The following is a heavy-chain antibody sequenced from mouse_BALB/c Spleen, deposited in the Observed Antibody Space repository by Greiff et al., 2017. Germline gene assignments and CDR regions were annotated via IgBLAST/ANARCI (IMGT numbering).Heavy chain of an antibody. CDR1: GFNIKDYY. V-gene: IGHV14-1*02. CDR3: AFNYDYDGFAY. D-gene: IGHD2-4*01. CDR2: IDPENGNT. Sequence: DVKLQESGAELVRPGALVKLSCKASGFNIKDYYMHWVKQRPEQGLEWIGWIDPENGNTIYDPKFQGKASITADTSSNTAYLQLSSLTSEDIAVYYCAFNYDYDGFAYWGQGTLVTVSA. J-gene: IGHJ3*01.